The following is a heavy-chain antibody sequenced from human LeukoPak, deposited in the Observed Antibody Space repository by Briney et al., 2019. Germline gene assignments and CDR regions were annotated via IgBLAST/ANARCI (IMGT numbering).Heavy chain of an antibody. V-gene: IGHV4-38-2*02. J-gene: IGHJ6*03. CDR2: IFHSGST. CDR3: AEVGQPFYYNMTS. Sequence: SETLSLTCTVSGYSISSGYYWGWIRQPPGKGLEWIGNIFHSGSTYYNPSLKSRVTISLDTSKNQFSLKLSSVTAADTAVYYCAEVGQPFYYNMTSGAKGPRSPSP. CDR1: GYSISSGYY. D-gene: IGHD1-26*01.